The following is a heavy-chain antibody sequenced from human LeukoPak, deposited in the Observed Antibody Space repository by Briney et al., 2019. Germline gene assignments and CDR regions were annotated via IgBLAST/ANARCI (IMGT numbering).Heavy chain of an antibody. CDR1: GFTFSSYA. CDR3: AKGRGITMIVVVSPLDY. J-gene: IGHJ4*02. V-gene: IGHV3-23*01. Sequence: PGGSLRLSCAASGFTFSSYAMSWVRQAPGKGLEWVSAISGSGGSTYYADSVKGRFTISRDNSKNTLYLQMNSLRAEDTAVYYCAKGRGITMIVVVSPLDYWGQGTLVTVSS. CDR2: ISGSGGST. D-gene: IGHD3-22*01.